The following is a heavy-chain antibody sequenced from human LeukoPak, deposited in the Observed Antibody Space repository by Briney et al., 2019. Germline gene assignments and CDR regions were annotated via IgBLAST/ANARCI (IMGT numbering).Heavy chain of an antibody. D-gene: IGHD3-22*01. CDR2: ISSSGGWT. CDR3: AKGFDSSGYSAGFDY. Sequence: PGGSLRLSCAASGFTFISYAMNWVRQAPGKGQEWVSGISSSGGWTYYADSVKGRFTISRDNSKNTLYLQIKSLRAEDTAVYYCAKGFDSSGYSAGFDYWGQGTLVTVSS. J-gene: IGHJ4*02. CDR1: GFTFISYA. V-gene: IGHV3-23*01.